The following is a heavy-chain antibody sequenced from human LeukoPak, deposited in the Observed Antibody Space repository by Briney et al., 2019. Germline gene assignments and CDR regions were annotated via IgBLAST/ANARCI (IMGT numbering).Heavy chain of an antibody. Sequence: GGSLRLSCAASGFTFSSYAMSWVRQAPGKGLEWVSAISGSGGSTYYADSVKGRFTISRDNSKNTLYLQMNSLGAEDTAVYYCAGRNPSYSNPYYYYYYMDVWGKGTTVTVSS. CDR1: GFTFSSYA. J-gene: IGHJ6*03. CDR2: ISGSGGST. CDR3: AGRNPSYSNPYYYYYYMDV. D-gene: IGHD4-11*01. V-gene: IGHV3-23*01.